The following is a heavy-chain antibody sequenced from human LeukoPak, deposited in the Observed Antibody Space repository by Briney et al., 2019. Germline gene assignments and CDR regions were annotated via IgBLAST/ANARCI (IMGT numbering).Heavy chain of an antibody. CDR2: IWNDGSIR. CDR1: GFTFSSYG. D-gene: IGHD3-10*01. J-gene: IGHJ4*02. V-gene: IGHV3-30*02. CDR3: AKGRAGMLRGVCDY. Sequence: GRSLRLSCAASGFTFSSYGMHWVRLAPGKGLEWEAFIWNDGSIRYYADSIKGRFTISRDNSKNTLYLQMSSLRVDDTALYYCAKGRAGMLRGVCDYWGQGTLVSVSS.